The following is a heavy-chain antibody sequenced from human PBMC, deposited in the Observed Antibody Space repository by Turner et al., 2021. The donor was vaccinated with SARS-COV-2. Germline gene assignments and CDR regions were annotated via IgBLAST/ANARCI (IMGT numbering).Heavy chain of an antibody. J-gene: IGHJ4*02. CDR3: ARSPTAPGYYYDSSGYYTPYYFDY. D-gene: IGHD3-22*01. Sequence: ELQLVESGGGLVKPGGSLRLSCAASGFTFSSYSMNWVRQAPGKGLEWVSSISSSSSYIYNADSVKGRFTISRDNAKNSLYLQMNSLRAEDTAVYYCARSPTAPGYYYDSSGYYTPYYFDYWGQGTLVTVSS. CDR1: GFTFSSYS. CDR2: ISSSSSYI. V-gene: IGHV3-21*01.